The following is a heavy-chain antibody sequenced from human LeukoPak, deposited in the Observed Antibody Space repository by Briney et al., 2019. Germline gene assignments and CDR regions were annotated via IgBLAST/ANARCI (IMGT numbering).Heavy chain of an antibody. V-gene: IGHV4-38-2*02. CDR2: IYGSGTT. Sequence: SETLSLTCTVSGYSISSGHFWSWVRQPPGKGLEWIGSIYGSGTTYYDPPLRSRVSISAGTSKNHFSLELSSVTAADTAVYYCASVGGGSPYWGQGTLVTVSS. CDR1: GYSISSGHF. CDR3: ASVGGGSPY. J-gene: IGHJ4*02. D-gene: IGHD3-16*01.